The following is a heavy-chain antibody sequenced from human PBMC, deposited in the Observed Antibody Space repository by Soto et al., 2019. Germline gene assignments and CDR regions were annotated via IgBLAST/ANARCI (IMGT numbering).Heavy chain of an antibody. Sequence: GGSLRLSCAASGFTFRSYGMHWVRQAPGKGLEWVAVISYDGSNKYYADSVKGRFTISRDNSKNTLYLQMNSLRAEDTAVYYWEKGGGCSGGSCYYGMDVWGQGTTVTVSS. CDR3: EKGGGCSGGSCYYGMDV. J-gene: IGHJ6*02. D-gene: IGHD2-15*01. CDR2: ISYDGSNK. CDR1: GFTFRSYG. V-gene: IGHV3-30*18.